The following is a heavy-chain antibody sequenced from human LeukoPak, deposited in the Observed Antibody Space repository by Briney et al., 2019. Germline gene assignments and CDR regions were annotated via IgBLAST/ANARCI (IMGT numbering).Heavy chain of an antibody. V-gene: IGHV4-39*01. D-gene: IGHD3-22*01. Sequence: KPSETRSLTCTVSGGSISSSSYYWGWIRQPPGKGLEWIGSIYYSGSTYYNPSLKSRVTISVDTSKNQFSLKLSPVTAADTAVYYCASTGDSSGYYPNYFDYWGQGTLVTVSS. J-gene: IGHJ4*02. CDR3: ASTGDSSGYYPNYFDY. CDR1: GGSISSSSYY. CDR2: IYYSGST.